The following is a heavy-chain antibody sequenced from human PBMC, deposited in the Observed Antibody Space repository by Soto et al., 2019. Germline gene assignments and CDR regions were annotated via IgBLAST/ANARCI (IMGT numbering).Heavy chain of an antibody. J-gene: IGHJ6*02. V-gene: IGHV3-48*03. CDR1: GFTFSSYE. D-gene: IGHD3-9*01. CDR3: AGDYDILTGYYKGAYGMDV. CDR2: ISSSGSTI. Sequence: PXVSLRLSCAASGFTFSSYEMNWVRQAPGKGLEWVSYISSSGSTIYYADSVKGRFTISRDNAKNSLYLQMNSLRAEDTAVYYCAGDYDILTGYYKGAYGMDVWGQGTTVTVSS.